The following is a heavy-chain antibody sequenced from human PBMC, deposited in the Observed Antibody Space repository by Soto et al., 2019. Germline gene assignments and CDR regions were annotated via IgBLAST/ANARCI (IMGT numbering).Heavy chain of an antibody. CDR3: ASVYPSDTRYGYVGNNWFDP. CDR2: INPSGGST. J-gene: IGHJ5*02. Sequence: QVQLVQSGAEVKKPGASVKVSCKASGYTFTSYYMHWVRQAPGQGLEWMGIINPSGGSTSYAQKFQARAAMTRDTSTRTVYMERSSLRSEDTAVYYCASVYPSDTRYGYVGNNWFDPWGQGTLVTVSS. CDR1: GYTFTSYY. D-gene: IGHD5-18*01. V-gene: IGHV1-46*03.